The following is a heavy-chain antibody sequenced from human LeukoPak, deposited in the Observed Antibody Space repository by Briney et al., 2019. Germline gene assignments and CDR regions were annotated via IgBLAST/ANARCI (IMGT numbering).Heavy chain of an antibody. CDR2: MNPNSGDT. J-gene: IGHJ4*02. D-gene: IGHD5-18*01. CDR1: GYTFTSYA. Sequence: ASVKVSCKASGYTFTSYAMNWVRQAPGQGLEWMGWMNPNSGDTGYAQKFQGRVTMTRNTSITTAYMELSSLRSEDTAVYYCAKRGSNYGDFDSWGQGTLVTVSS. V-gene: IGHV1-8*02. CDR3: AKRGSNYGDFDS.